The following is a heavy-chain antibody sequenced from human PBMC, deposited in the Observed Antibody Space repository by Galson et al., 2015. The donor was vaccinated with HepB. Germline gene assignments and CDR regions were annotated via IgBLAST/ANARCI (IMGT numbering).Heavy chain of an antibody. Sequence: SLRLSCAASGFTFSSYWMSWVRHAPGKGLEWVANIKQDGSEKYYVDSVKGRFTISRDNAKNSLYLQMNSLRAEDTAVYYCARVRGGIGNDMVPYYYYYYMDVWGKGTTVTVSS. CDR2: IKQDGSEK. D-gene: IGHD3-10*01. CDR3: ARVRGGIGNDMVPYYYYYYMDV. V-gene: IGHV3-7*03. J-gene: IGHJ6*03. CDR1: GFTFSSYW.